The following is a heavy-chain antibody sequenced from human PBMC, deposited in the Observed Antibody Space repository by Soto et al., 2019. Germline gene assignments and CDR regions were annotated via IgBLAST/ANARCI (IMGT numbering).Heavy chain of an antibody. V-gene: IGHV3-48*02. J-gene: IGHJ4*02. CDR1: GFTFSSYS. Sequence: EVQLVESGGGLVQPGGSLRLSCAASGFTFSSYSMNCVRQAPGTGQEWVSYISSSSSTIYYADSVKGRFTISRDNAKNSLYLQMNSLRHEDTAVYYCARDLSDDEDSSGYSPLDCGGQGTLVTVSS. D-gene: IGHD3-22*01. CDR3: ARDLSDDEDSSGYSPLDC. CDR2: ISSSSSTI.